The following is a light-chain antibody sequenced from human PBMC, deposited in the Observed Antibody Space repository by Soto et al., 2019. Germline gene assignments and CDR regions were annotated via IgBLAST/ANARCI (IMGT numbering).Light chain of an antibody. CDR1: QSVRSSY. CDR3: QQRSNWPWT. CDR2: GAS. Sequence: DIVLTQSPGTLSLSPGQRATLSCRASQSVRSSYLAWYQHRPGQAPRLLIYGASSRATDIPARFSGSGSGTDFTLTISSLEPEDFAVYYCQQRSNWPWTFGQGTKVDIK. J-gene: IGKJ1*01. V-gene: IGKV3D-20*02.